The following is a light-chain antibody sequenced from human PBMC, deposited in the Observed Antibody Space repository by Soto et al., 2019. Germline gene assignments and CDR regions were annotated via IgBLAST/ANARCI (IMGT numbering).Light chain of an antibody. V-gene: IGLV1-51*01. CDR2: DSD. CDR3: GAWDGSLSVVV. J-gene: IGLJ2*01. CDR1: SANIGSNY. Sequence: QSVLTQPPSVSASPGQKVTISCSGSSANIGSNYVSWYHHLPRTAPKLVIYDSDRRPSEIPARFSGSKSGTSATLDITGLQTGDEADYYCGAWDGSLSVVVFGGGTKLTVL.